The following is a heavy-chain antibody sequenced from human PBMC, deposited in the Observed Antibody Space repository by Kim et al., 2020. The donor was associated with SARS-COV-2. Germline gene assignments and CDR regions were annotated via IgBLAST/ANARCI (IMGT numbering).Heavy chain of an antibody. Sequence: YYIPALKSRATISVDTAKNQFSLGLTSVTAADTAVYYCAGAFGGYWCDPWGQGTLVTVSS. V-gene: IGHV4-31*02. CDR3: AGAFGGYWCDP. J-gene: IGHJ5*02. D-gene: IGHD3-3*01.